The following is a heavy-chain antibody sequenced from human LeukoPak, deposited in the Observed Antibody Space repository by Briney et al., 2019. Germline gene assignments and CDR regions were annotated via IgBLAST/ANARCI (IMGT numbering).Heavy chain of an antibody. J-gene: IGHJ4*02. CDR3: AKIASPYDFWSGYYHYFDY. CDR1: GFTFSSYG. CDR2: ISYDGSNK. D-gene: IGHD3-3*01. Sequence: PGGSLRLSCAASGFTFSSYGMHWVRQAPGKGLEWVAVISYDGSNKYYADSAKGRFTISRDNSKNTLYLQMNSLRAEDTAVYYCAKIASPYDFWSGYYHYFDYWGQGTLVTVSS. V-gene: IGHV3-30*18.